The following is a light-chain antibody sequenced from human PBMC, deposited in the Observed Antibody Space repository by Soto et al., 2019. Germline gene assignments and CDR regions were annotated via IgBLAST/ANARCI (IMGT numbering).Light chain of an antibody. CDR3: CSDAGSSTYV. Sequence: QSVLTQPASVSGSPGQSITISCTRTNSDVGSYNFVSWYQQHPGKAPKVMIFEVSKRPSGVSDRFSGSKSGNTASQTISGLQAEDEADYYCCSDAGSSTYVFGTGTKVTVL. J-gene: IGLJ1*01. V-gene: IGLV2-23*02. CDR1: NSDVGSYNF. CDR2: EVS.